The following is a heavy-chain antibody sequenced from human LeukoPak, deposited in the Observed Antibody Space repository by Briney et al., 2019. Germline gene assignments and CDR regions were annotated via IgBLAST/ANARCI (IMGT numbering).Heavy chain of an antibody. CDR1: GGSFSGYY. Sequence: SETLSLTCAVYGGSFSGYYWSWIRQPPGKGLEWIGEINHSGSTNYNPSLKSRVTISVDTSKNQFSLKLSSVTAADTAVYYCAASHELLVDYWGQGTLVTVSS. CDR3: AASHELLVDY. J-gene: IGHJ4*02. D-gene: IGHD1-26*01. V-gene: IGHV4-34*01. CDR2: INHSGST.